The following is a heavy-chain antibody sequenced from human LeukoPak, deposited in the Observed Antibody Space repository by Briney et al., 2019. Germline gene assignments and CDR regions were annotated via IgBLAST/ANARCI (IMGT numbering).Heavy chain of an antibody. CDR2: IYYNGNT. V-gene: IGHV4-31*03. J-gene: IGHJ4*02. CDR1: GGSISSGGYY. D-gene: IGHD1-26*01. CDR3: GRHDSGTYYRFDY. Sequence: PSQTLSLTCTVSGGSISSGGYYWSWIRQHPGKGLEWIGYIYYNGNTYYNPSLKSRLTISGDTSKNQFSLKLSSVTAADTSVYYCGRHDSGTYYRFDYWGQGSLVTVSS.